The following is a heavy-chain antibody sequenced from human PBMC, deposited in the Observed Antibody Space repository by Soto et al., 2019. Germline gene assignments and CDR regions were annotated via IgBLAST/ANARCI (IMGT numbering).Heavy chain of an antibody. Sequence: QITLKESGPTLVKPTQTLTLTCSFSGFSLNTGGLGVGWIRQPPGKALEWLALIYWAGDKRYSPSLQSRLSITNDTSTNQVVLTMTNMDPVDTATYYCVHSRCGGDCLRSYSSPYYYGMDVWGQGNTVTVSS. V-gene: IGHV2-5*02. CDR3: VHSRCGGDCLRSYSSPYYYGMDV. D-gene: IGHD2-21*02. CDR2: IYWAGDK. CDR1: GFSLNTGGLG. J-gene: IGHJ6*02.